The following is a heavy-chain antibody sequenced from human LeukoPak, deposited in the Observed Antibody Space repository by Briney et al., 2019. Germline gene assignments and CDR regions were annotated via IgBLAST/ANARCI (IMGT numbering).Heavy chain of an antibody. D-gene: IGHD2-2*01. CDR3: ARDIVVVPEEYYFDY. V-gene: IGHV3-30*03. Sequence: GGSLRLSCAASGFTFSSYGMHWVRQAPDKGLEWVAVISYDGSNKYYADSVKGRFTISRDNSKNTLYLQMNSLRAEDTAVYYCARDIVVVPEEYYFDYWGQGTLVTVSS. CDR2: ISYDGSNK. CDR1: GFTFSSYG. J-gene: IGHJ4*02.